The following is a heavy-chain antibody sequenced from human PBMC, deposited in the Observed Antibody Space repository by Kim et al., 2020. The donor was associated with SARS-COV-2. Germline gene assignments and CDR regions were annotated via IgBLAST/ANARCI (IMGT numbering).Heavy chain of an antibody. Sequence: SETLSLTCTVSGGSISSGGYYWNWIRQHPGKGLEWIGYIYYIGSTYYNPSLKSRVTISIDTSKNQFSLKLSSVTAADTAVYYCATQRGNHYDFWSGPGWFDPRGQGTLVTVSS. CDR3: ATQRGNHYDFWSGPGWFDP. CDR1: GGSISSGGYY. V-gene: IGHV4-31*03. J-gene: IGHJ5*02. D-gene: IGHD3-3*01. CDR2: IYYIGST.